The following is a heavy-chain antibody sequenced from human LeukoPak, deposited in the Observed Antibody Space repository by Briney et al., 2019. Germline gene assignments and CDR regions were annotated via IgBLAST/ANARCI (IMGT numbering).Heavy chain of an antibody. Sequence: GGSLSLSCAASGFTFSSYSMNWVRPAPGKGLEWVSSISSSSSYIYYADSVKGRFTISRDNAKNSLYLQMNSLRAEDTAVYYCAREQPRCTSGPPYYGMDVWGQGTTVTVSS. D-gene: IGHD2-2*01. V-gene: IGHV3-21*01. CDR2: ISSSSSYI. J-gene: IGHJ6*02. CDR3: AREQPRCTSGPPYYGMDV. CDR1: GFTFSSYS.